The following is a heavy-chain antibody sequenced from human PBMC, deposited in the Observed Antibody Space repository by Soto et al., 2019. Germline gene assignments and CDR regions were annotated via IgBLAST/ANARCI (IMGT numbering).Heavy chain of an antibody. CDR3: ARDTAMALPDA. V-gene: IGHV1-18*01. D-gene: IGHD5-18*01. CDR1: GYTFTSYG. Sequence: QVQLVQSGAEVKKPGASVKVSCKASGYTFTSYGITWVRQAPGQGPEWMGWISAHNGNTKYAQKLQGRVTMTTDTSTSTAYMEVWSLRSDDTAVYYCARDTAMALPDAWGQGTLVTVSS. J-gene: IGHJ4*02. CDR2: ISAHNGNT.